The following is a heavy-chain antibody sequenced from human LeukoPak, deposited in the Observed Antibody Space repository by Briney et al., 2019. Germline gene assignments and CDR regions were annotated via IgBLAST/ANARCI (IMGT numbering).Heavy chain of an antibody. CDR3: ARDLAGAVFDF. CDR2: ITSDGSST. CDR1: GFTFSTYW. J-gene: IGHJ4*02. D-gene: IGHD1-26*01. V-gene: IGHV3-74*01. Sequence: GGSLRLSCAASGFTFSTYWMHWVREAPGKGLVCVSRITSDGSSTSYADSVRGRFTISRDNAKNTVYLQMNSLRAEDTAVYYCARDLAGAVFDFWGQGTLVTVSS.